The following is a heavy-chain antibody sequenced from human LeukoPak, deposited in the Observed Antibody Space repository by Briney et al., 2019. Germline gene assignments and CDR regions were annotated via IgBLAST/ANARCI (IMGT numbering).Heavy chain of an antibody. J-gene: IGHJ5*02. CDR3: ASPAGLGRKTSNCFAP. CDR2: INPSGGST. Sequence: ASVKVSCKASGYTFTSYYMHWVRQAPGQGLEWMGIINPSGGSTSYAQKFQGRVTMTRDTSTSTVYMELSSLRPEDTAVYYCASPAGLGRKTSNCFAPWGQGPLVTVS. V-gene: IGHV1-46*01. D-gene: IGHD3/OR15-3a*01. CDR1: GYTFTSYY.